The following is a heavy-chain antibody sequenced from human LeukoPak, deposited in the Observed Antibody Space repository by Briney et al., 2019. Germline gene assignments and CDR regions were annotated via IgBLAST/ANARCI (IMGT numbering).Heavy chain of an antibody. CDR3: ARSKADYDFWSGYYLPRGPDI. J-gene: IGHJ3*02. Sequence: ASVKVSCKASGYTFTSYDMNWVRQATGQGLEWMGWMNPNSGNTGYAQKFQGRVTMTRNTSISTAYMELSSLRSEDTAVYYCARSKADYDFWSGYYLPRGPDIWGQGTMVTVSS. CDR2: MNPNSGNT. CDR1: GYTFTSYD. D-gene: IGHD3-3*01. V-gene: IGHV1-8*01.